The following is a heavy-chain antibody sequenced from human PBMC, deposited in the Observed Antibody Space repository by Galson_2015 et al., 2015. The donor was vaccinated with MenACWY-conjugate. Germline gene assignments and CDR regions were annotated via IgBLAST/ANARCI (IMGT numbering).Heavy chain of an antibody. CDR1: GFSLSTGGVG. D-gene: IGHD6-19*01. CDR2: IYWDDDK. Sequence: PALVKPTQTLTLTCTFSGFSLSTGGVGVGWIRQPPGKALEWLALIYWDDDKRYSPSLKSRLTITKDTSKNQVVLTMTNMDPVDTATYYCAHSRQFSGWYYRYNWFDPWGQGTLVTVSS. J-gene: IGHJ5*02. V-gene: IGHV2-5*02. CDR3: AHSRQFSGWYYRYNWFDP.